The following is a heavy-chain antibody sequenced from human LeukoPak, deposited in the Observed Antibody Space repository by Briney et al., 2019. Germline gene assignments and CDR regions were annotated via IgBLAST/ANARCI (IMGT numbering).Heavy chain of an antibody. V-gene: IGHV4-4*07. D-gene: IGHD3-3*01. CDR2: IYTSGST. Sequence: SVTLSLTCTVSGGSISSYYWSWIRQPAGKGLEWIGRIYTSGSTNYNPSLKSRVTMSVDTSKNQFSLKLSSVTAADTAVYYCARDLRMAIFGVVIKDPNWFDPWGQGTLVTVSS. CDR3: ARDLRMAIFGVVIKDPNWFDP. CDR1: GGSISSYY. J-gene: IGHJ5*02.